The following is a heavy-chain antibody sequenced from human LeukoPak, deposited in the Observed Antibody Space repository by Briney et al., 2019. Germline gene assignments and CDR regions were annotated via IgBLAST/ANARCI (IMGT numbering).Heavy chain of an antibody. J-gene: IGHJ4*02. V-gene: IGHV3-30*18. CDR1: GFTFSSYG. D-gene: IGHD5/OR15-5a*01. CDR2: ISYDGSNK. Sequence: PGGSLRLSCAASGFTFSSYGMHWVRQAPGKGLEWVAVISYDGSNKYYADSVKGRFTISRDNSKNSLYLEMNSLRTEDTALYYCAKDTDSAIGYWGQGTLVTVSS. CDR3: AKDTDSAIGY.